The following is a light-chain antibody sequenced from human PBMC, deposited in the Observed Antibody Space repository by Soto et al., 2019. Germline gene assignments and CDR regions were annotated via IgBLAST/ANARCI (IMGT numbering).Light chain of an antibody. CDR3: QQYNSYSKT. V-gene: IGKV1-5*01. J-gene: IGKJ1*01. Sequence: DIQMTQSPATLFASVSERLTITCRASQSISSWLAWYQQKPGKAPKLLIFDASSLESGVPSRFSGSGSGAEFTLTISSLQPDDFATYYCQQYNSYSKTFGQGTKVDIK. CDR2: DAS. CDR1: QSISSW.